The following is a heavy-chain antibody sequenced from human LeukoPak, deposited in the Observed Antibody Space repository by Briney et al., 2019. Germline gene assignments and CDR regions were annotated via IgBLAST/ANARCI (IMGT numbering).Heavy chain of an antibody. Sequence: PGGSLRLSCAASAFTFSSYAMSWVRQAPGKGLEWVSAISGSGGSTYYADSVKGRFTISRDNSKNTLYLQMNSLRAEDTAIYYCAKDSSQGGDYFDYWGQGTLVTVSS. D-gene: IGHD3-16*01. CDR2: ISGSGGST. CDR3: AKDSSQGGDYFDY. CDR1: AFTFSSYA. J-gene: IGHJ4*02. V-gene: IGHV3-23*01.